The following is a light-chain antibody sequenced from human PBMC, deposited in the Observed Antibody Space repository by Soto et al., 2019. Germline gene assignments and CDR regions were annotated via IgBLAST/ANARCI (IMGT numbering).Light chain of an antibody. J-gene: IGKJ1*01. CDR2: KAS. CDR3: QHYNSYSET. V-gene: IGKV1-5*03. Sequence: DLQMTQSPSTLSGSVGDRVTITCRASQTISSWLAWYQQKPGKAPKLLIYKASTLKSGVPSRFSVSGSGTELTLTISSLQPDDGETYDGQHYNSYSETFGQGTKVDIK. CDR1: QTISSW.